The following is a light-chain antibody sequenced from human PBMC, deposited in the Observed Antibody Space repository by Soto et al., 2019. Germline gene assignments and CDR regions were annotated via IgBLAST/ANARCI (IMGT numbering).Light chain of an antibody. CDR1: QSISGW. CDR2: DDS. J-gene: IGKJ2*01. Sequence: GDRVTITCLASQSISGWLAWYQQRPGKAPKLLIYDDSSLESGVPSRFSGSGSGTEFTLTISSLQPDDCATYYCHTYNSYSLHTFGQGTKVDIK. V-gene: IGKV1-5*01. CDR3: HTYNSYSLHT.